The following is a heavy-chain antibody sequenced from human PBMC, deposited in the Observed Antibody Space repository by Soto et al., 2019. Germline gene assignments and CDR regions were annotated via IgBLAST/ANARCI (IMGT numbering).Heavy chain of an antibody. D-gene: IGHD3-10*01. CDR1: GYTFTSYG. J-gene: IGHJ5*02. CDR3: ARGVGSGSYYNQYNWFDP. CDR2: INVYNGNT. Sequence: ASVKVSCKASGYTFTSYGISWVRQAPGQGLEWMGWINVYNGNTKYAQKVQGRVTMTTDTSTSTAYTELRSLRSDDTAVYYCARGVGSGSYYNQYNWFDPWGQGTLVTVSS. V-gene: IGHV1-18*01.